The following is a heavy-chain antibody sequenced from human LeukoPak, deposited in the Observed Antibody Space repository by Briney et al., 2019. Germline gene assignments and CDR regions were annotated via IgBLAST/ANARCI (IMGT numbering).Heavy chain of an antibody. V-gene: IGHV3-7*01. Sequence: GESLKISCAASGFTFSSYWMSWVRQAPGMGLEWVTNIKQDGSEKYYVDSVQGRFTISRDNAKNSLYLQMNSLRAEDTAVYYCVRSSSSGYHSRWGQGTLVTVSS. D-gene: IGHD3-22*01. CDR2: IKQDGSEK. J-gene: IGHJ4*02. CDR3: VRSSSSGYHSR. CDR1: GFTFSSYW.